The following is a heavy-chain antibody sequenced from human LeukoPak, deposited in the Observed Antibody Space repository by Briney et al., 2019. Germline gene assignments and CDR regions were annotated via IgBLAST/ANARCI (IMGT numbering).Heavy chain of an antibody. CDR1: GGSVSGSY. D-gene: IGHD3-16*01. V-gene: IGHV4-34*01. J-gene: IGHJ4*02. Sequence: SETLSPTCAVYGGSVSGSYWSWIRQPPGKGLEWIGDINHSGSANYNPSLRSRVTISVDTFKNQFSLNLSSVTAADTAVYYCAVGGGRDFDYWGQGTLVTVSS. CDR2: INHSGSA. CDR3: AVGGGRDFDY.